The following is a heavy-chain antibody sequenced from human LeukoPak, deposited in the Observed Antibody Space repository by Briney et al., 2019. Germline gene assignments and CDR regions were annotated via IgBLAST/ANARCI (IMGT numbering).Heavy chain of an antibody. CDR1: GYSFTRHW. J-gene: IGHJ4*02. Sequence: RGESLKISCQGYGYSFTRHWIGWVRQMPGKGLEWMGIIDPSDSETRYSPSFQGQVTISADKSTNTAFLQWSSLKASDTAMYYCARPPGAYCSYDNCETAPYFDYWGQGTLVTVSS. V-gene: IGHV5-51*01. CDR2: IDPSDSET. D-gene: IGHD2-15*01. CDR3: ARPPGAYCSYDNCETAPYFDY.